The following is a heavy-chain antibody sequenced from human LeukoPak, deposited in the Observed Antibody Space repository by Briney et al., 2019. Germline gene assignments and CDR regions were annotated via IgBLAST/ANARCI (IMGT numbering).Heavy chain of an antibody. CDR3: ARDQQLDY. D-gene: IGHD6-13*01. V-gene: IGHV3-21*01. Sequence: GGSLRLYCAAPGFTLSNYRMTWVRQAPGKGLEWVSSIRRSSRYIYYAASVKGRFTISRDNAKNSLYLQMNSLRAEDTAVYYCARDQQLDYWGQGTLVTVSS. CDR2: IRRSSRYI. CDR1: GFTLSNYR. J-gene: IGHJ4*02.